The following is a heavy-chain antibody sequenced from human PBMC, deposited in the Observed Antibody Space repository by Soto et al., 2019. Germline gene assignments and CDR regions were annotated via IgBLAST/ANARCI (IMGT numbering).Heavy chain of an antibody. D-gene: IGHD6-13*01. CDR2: INYSGST. CDR1: GASTIRAGYY. V-gene: IGHV4-31*03. CDR3: ARWGYSSSWYFS. J-gene: IGHJ4*02. Sequence: SEPLSLTFTVSGASTIRAGYYWSWTGQHPGKGLEWSRYINYSGSTYYNPSLKSGVTISVDTSKKQYSLKLSSVTAADTALYYRARWGYSSSWYFSWGQGTLVTVSS.